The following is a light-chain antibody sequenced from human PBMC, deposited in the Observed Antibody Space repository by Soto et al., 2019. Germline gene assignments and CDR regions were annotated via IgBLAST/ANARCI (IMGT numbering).Light chain of an antibody. CDR1: QSISSW. V-gene: IGKV1-5*01. J-gene: IGKJ4*01. CDR3: QQYNSYPLT. CDR2: DAS. Sequence: DIQMTQSPSTLSASVGDRVTITYRASQSISSWLAWYQQKPGKAPKLLIYDASSLESGVPSRFSGSGSGTEFPLTISSLQPDYFATYYCQQYNSYPLTFGGGTKVEIK.